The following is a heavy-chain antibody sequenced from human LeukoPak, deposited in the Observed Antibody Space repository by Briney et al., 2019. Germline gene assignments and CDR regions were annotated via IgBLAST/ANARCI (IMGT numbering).Heavy chain of an antibody. CDR3: AKDLSSDSSGHP. CDR1: GFTLSSYG. V-gene: IGHV3-30*02. Sequence: PGGSLRLSCAASGFTLSSYGMHWVRPAPGKGLEWVAFIRYDGSNKYYADSVKGRFTISGDNSKNTLYLQMNSLRAEDTAVYYCAKDLSSDSSGHPGGQGTLVTVSS. J-gene: IGHJ4*02. D-gene: IGHD3-22*01. CDR2: IRYDGSNK.